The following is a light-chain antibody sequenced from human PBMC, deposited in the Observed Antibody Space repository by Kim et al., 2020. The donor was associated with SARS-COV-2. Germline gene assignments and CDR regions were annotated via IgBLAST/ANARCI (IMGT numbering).Light chain of an antibody. CDR1: RSNVGNNP. CDR3: ATWDSSLSVGV. J-gene: IGLJ3*02. V-gene: IGLV1-51*01. Sequence: QSALTQPPSVSAAPGHKVTISCSGSRSNVGNNPVSWYQQFPGTAPRLITYDNVKRPSGIPDRFSSSKSGTSATLGITGLRTGDEADYYCATWDSSLSVGVFGGGTQLTVL. CDR2: DNV.